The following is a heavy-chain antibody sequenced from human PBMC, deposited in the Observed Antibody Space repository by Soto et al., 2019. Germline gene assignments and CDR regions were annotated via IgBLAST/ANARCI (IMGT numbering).Heavy chain of an antibody. Sequence: ASVKVSCKASGYTFTGYYMHCVRQAPGQGLEWMGWINPNSGGTNYAQKFQGWVTMTRDTSISTAYMELSRLRSDDTAVYYCARGDIVVVPAAIRFYGMDVWGQGTTVTVSS. CDR2: INPNSGGT. CDR1: GYTFTGYY. CDR3: ARGDIVVVPAAIRFYGMDV. D-gene: IGHD2-2*02. J-gene: IGHJ6*02. V-gene: IGHV1-2*04.